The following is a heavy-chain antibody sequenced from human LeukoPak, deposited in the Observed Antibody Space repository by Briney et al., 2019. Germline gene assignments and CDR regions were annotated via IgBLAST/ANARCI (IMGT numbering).Heavy chain of an antibody. D-gene: IGHD1-26*01. Sequence: SETLSLTCTVSGGPISSGSYYWSWIRQPAGKGLGWIGRIYTSGSTNYNPSLKSRVIISVDTSKNQFSLKLSSVTAADTAVYYCARVLSGSYFQHWGQGTLVTVSS. CDR1: GGPISSGSYY. J-gene: IGHJ1*01. CDR3: ARVLSGSYFQH. CDR2: IYTSGST. V-gene: IGHV4-61*02.